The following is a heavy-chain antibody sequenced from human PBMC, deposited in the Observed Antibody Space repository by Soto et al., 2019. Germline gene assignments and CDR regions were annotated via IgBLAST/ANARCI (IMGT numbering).Heavy chain of an antibody. J-gene: IGHJ4*02. Sequence: QVQLVESGGGVVQPGRSLRPSCAASGFTFSSYAMHWVRQAPGKGLEWVAVISYDGSNKYYADSVKGRFTISRDNSKNTLYLQMNSLRAEDTAVYYCARGDYGAPFDYWGQGTLVTVSS. D-gene: IGHD4-17*01. V-gene: IGHV3-30-3*01. CDR1: GFTFSSYA. CDR3: ARGDYGAPFDY. CDR2: ISYDGSNK.